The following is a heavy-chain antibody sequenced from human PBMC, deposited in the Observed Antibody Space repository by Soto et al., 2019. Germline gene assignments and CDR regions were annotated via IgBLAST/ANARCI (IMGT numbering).Heavy chain of an antibody. CDR2: INHSGST. Sequence: PSETLSLTCAVYGGSFSGYYWSWIRQPPGKGLEWIGEINHSGSTNYNPSLKSRVTISVDTSKNQFSLKLSSVTAADTAVYYCAAKYYYDSSGYYGRYYFDYWGQGTLVTVSS. CDR1: GGSFSGYY. J-gene: IGHJ4*02. D-gene: IGHD3-22*01. V-gene: IGHV4-34*01. CDR3: AAKYYYDSSGYYGRYYFDY.